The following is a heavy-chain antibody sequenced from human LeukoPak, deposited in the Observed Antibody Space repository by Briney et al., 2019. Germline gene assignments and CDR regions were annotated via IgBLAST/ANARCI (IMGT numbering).Heavy chain of an antibody. CDR3: AGVVRYDSSDPSLDY. CDR2: ISGSSDYI. Sequence: GGSLRLSCAASGLTFSRYAMTWVRQAPGKGLEWVSPISGSSDYIFYADSVKGRFTISRDNAKNSLYLQMNSLRAEDTAVYYCAGVVRYDSSDPSLDYWGQGTLVTVSS. D-gene: IGHD3-22*01. J-gene: IGHJ4*02. V-gene: IGHV3-21*01. CDR1: GLTFSRYA.